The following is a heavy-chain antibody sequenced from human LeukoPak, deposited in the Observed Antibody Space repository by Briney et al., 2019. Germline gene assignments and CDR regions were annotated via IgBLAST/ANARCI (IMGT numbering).Heavy chain of an antibody. CDR3: ARDLNGDIDY. CDR1: GYTFTGYY. Sequence: ASVKVSCKASGYTFTGYYMHWVRQAPGQGLEWMGWINPNSGGTNYAQKFQGRASMTRDTSISAAYMELSRLRSDDAAVYYCARDLNGDIDYWSQGTLVTVSS. D-gene: IGHD7-27*01. CDR2: INPNSGGT. V-gene: IGHV1-2*02. J-gene: IGHJ4*02.